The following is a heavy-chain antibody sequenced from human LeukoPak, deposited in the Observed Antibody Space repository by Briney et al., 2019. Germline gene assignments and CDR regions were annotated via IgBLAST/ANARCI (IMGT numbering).Heavy chain of an antibody. CDR2: INPNSGGT. D-gene: IGHD2-15*01. CDR3: ARVRCSGGSCYSDY. J-gene: IGHJ4*02. Sequence: ASVKVSCKASGYTFTGYYMHWVRQAPGQGLEWTGWINPNSGGTNYAQKFQGRVTMTRDTSISTAYMELSRLRSDDTAVYYCARVRCSGGSCYSDYWGQGTLVTVSS. CDR1: GYTFTGYY. V-gene: IGHV1-2*02.